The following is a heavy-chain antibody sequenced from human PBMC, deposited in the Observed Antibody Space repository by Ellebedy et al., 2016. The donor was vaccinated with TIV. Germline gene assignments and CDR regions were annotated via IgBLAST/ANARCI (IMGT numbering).Heavy chain of an antibody. V-gene: IGHV3-30*03. Sequence: PGGSLRLSCAASGFSFSSYGMQWVRQAPGKGLEWVAVISHDGSSQYYADSVKGRFTVSRDNSMTTVYLEMNSLRAEDTALYYCARDLDKSSGWYGGAAYWGQGTQVTVSS. J-gene: IGHJ4*02. CDR1: GFSFSSYG. D-gene: IGHD6-19*01. CDR2: ISHDGSSQ. CDR3: ARDLDKSSGWYGGAAY.